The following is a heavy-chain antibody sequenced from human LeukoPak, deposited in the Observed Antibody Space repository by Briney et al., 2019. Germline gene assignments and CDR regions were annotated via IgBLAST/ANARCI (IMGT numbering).Heavy chain of an antibody. CDR2: IYSGGAT. J-gene: IGHJ3*02. V-gene: IGHV3-53*01. CDR3: ASPSSGQSFDI. Sequence: PGGSPRLSCAASGFTVSSNYMNWVCQAPGKGLEWVSVIYSGGATYYADSVKGRFTISRDKSKNTMYLQMNSLRAEDTAVYYCASPSSGQSFDIWGQGTMVTVSS. D-gene: IGHD3-22*01. CDR1: GFTVSSNY.